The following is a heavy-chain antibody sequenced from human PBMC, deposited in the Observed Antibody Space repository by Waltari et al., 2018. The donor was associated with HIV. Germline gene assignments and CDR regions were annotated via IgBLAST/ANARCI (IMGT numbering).Heavy chain of an antibody. D-gene: IGHD4-4*01. J-gene: IGHJ6*02. CDR2: ISAYNGNT. CDR3: AGGSNYGNVYYYYGMDV. CDR1: GYTFTSYG. Sequence: QVQLVQSGAEVTKPGASVKVSCKASGYTFTSYGISWVLQAPGQGLEWMGWISAYNGNTNYAQKHQGRVTMTTATSTSTAYMELRRLRSDDTAVYYCAGGSNYGNVYYYYGMDVWGQGTTVTGSS. V-gene: IGHV1-18*01.